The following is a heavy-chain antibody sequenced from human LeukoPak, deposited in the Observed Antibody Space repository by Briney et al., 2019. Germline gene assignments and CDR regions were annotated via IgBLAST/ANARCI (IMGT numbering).Heavy chain of an antibody. V-gene: IGHV3-21*01. CDR2: TSSSSSYI. D-gene: IGHD6-19*01. Sequence: GGSLRLSCAASGFTFSSYSMNWVRQAPGKGLEWVSSTSSSSSYIYYADSVKGRFTISRDNAKNPLYLQMNSLRAEDTAVYYCARVRPVAGTSFDYWGQGTLVTVSS. J-gene: IGHJ4*02. CDR1: GFTFSSYS. CDR3: ARVRPVAGTSFDY.